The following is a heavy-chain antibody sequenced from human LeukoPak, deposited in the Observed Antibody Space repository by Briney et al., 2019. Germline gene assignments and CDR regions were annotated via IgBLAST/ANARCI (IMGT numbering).Heavy chain of an antibody. CDR1: GYTFTSYG. CDR2: INPNSGGT. CDR3: ARDSDGIAY. J-gene: IGHJ4*02. V-gene: IGHV1-2*02. D-gene: IGHD1-14*01. Sequence: ASVKVSCKASGYTFTSYGISWVRQAPGQGLEWMGWINPNSGGTNYAQKFQGRVTMTRDTSISTAYMELSRLRSDDTAVYYCARDSDGIAYWGQGTLVTVSS.